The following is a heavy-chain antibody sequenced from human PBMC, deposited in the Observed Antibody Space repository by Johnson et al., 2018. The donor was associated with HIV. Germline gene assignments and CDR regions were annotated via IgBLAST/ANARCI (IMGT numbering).Heavy chain of an antibody. CDR3: TTAIYSYDTRDTRAFDI. CDR1: QFTFSRYY. D-gene: IGHD3-22*01. J-gene: IGHJ3*02. Sequence: VQLVESGGGLAKPTWSPRLSCAASQFTFSRYYMKCVRQAPGNGLELVGQVNPKGTKTNLIESAKDRINTSTINAKNTLHLQMNSLKTEDTALYYCTTAIYSYDTRDTRAFDIWGQGTMVTVSS. CDR2: VNPKGTKT. V-gene: IGHV3-25*03.